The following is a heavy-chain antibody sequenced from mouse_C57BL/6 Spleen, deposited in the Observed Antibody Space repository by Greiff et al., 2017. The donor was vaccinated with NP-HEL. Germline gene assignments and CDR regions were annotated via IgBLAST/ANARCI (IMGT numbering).Heavy chain of an antibody. Sequence: VQLVESGGDLVKPGGSLKLSCAASGFTFSSYGMSWVRQTPDKRLEWVATISSGGSYTYYPDSVKGRFTISRDNAKNTLYLQMSSLKSEDTAMYYCARPPYYDYDEYYFDYWGQGTTLTVSS. CDR3: ARPPYYDYDEYYFDY. D-gene: IGHD2-4*01. CDR1: GFTFSSYG. J-gene: IGHJ2*01. V-gene: IGHV5-6*01. CDR2: ISSGGSYT.